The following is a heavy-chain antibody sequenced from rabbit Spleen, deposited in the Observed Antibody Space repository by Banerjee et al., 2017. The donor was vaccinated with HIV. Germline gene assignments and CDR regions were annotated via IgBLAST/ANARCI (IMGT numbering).Heavy chain of an antibody. CDR3: ARDTSSSFSSYGMDL. CDR1: GFSFSDKAV. V-gene: IGHV1S45*01. D-gene: IGHD1-1*01. CDR2: INAITGKA. J-gene: IGHJ6*01. Sequence: QEQLVETGGGLVQPGGSLQLSCTASGFSFSDKAVMCWVRQAPGKGLEWIACINAITGKAVYANWAKGRSTFSKSSSTTVTLQMTSLTAADTATYFCARDTSSSFSSYGMDLWGPGTLVTVS.